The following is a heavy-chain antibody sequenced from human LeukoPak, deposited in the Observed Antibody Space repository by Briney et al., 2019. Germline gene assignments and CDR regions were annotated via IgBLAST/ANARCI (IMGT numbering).Heavy chain of an antibody. Sequence: GGSLRLSCAASGFTFTDYWMTWVRQAPGKGLEWVANIKQDGSEKYYVDSVKGRFTISRDNAKNSLYLQMNSLRAEDTAVYYCAREQTTTVTTGGYYFDYWGQGTLVTVSS. J-gene: IGHJ4*02. CDR2: IKQDGSEK. D-gene: IGHD4-17*01. CDR1: GFTFTDYW. CDR3: AREQTTTVTTGGYYFDY. V-gene: IGHV3-7*01.